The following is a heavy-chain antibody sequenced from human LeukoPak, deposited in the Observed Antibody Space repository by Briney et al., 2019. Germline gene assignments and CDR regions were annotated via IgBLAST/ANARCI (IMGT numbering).Heavy chain of an antibody. V-gene: IGHV5-51*01. Sequence: GESLKISCKGSGYSFTSYWIGWVRQMPGKGLEWMGIIYPGDSDTRYSPSFQGQVTISADKSISTAYLQWSSLKASDTAMYYCARRGTYYYDSSGYYGFDYWGQGTLVTVSS. CDR3: ARRGTYYYDSSGYYGFDY. J-gene: IGHJ4*02. D-gene: IGHD3-22*01. CDR1: GYSFTSYW. CDR2: IYPGDSDT.